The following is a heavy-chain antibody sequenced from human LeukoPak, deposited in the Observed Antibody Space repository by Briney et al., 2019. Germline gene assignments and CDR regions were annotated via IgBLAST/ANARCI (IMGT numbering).Heavy chain of an antibody. D-gene: IGHD2-21*02. CDR3: ASGEYCGGDCQGAFDI. CDR2: IYYGGST. J-gene: IGHJ3*02. CDR1: GGSISSYY. Sequence: SETLSLTCTVSGGSISSYYWSWIRQPPGRGLEWIGDIYYGGSTNYSPSLKSRVTISVDTSKNQFPLKLSSVTAADTAVYYCASGEYCGGDCQGAFDIWGQGTMVTVSS. V-gene: IGHV4-59*01.